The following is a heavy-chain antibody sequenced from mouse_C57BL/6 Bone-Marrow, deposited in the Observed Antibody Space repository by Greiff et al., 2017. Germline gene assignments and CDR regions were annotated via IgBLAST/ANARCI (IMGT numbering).Heavy chain of an antibody. CDR3: ARVVITTVAPYYFDY. Sequence: VQLKASGPSLVRPSQTLSLTCTVTGFSINSDCYWIWIRQFPGNKLEYIGYTFYSGITYYNPSLESRTYITRDTSKNQFSLKLSSVTTEDTATYYCARVVITTVAPYYFDYWGQGTTLTVSS. CDR1: GFSINSDCY. V-gene: IGHV3-3*01. J-gene: IGHJ2*01. D-gene: IGHD1-1*01. CDR2: TFYSGIT.